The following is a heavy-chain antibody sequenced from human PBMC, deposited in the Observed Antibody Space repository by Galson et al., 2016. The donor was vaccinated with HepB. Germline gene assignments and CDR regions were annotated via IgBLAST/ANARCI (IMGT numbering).Heavy chain of an antibody. V-gene: IGHV3-33*01. Sequence: STYAVHWVRQTPGKGLEWVAVIWSGAIKKYYADSVEGRFTISRDDSENTVYLQINTLRVEDTAMYYCASSIAVAGIIDYWGQGTLVTVSS. CDR2: IWSGAIKK. CDR3: ASSIAVAGIIDY. J-gene: IGHJ4*02. D-gene: IGHD6-19*01. CDR1: STYA.